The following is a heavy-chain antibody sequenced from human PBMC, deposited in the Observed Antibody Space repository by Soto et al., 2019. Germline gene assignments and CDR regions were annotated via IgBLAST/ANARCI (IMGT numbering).Heavy chain of an antibody. V-gene: IGHV1-18*01. D-gene: IGHD2-2*01. CDR2: ISAYNGNT. Sequence: ASVKVSCKASGYTFTRYGIRWVRQAPGQGLEWMGWISAYNGNTNYAQKLQGRVTMTTDTSTSTAYMELRSLRSDDTAVYYCAREGLGYCSSTSCSTAPVYYYYGMDVWGQGTTVTVSS. CDR3: AREGLGYCSSTSCSTAPVYYYYGMDV. J-gene: IGHJ6*02. CDR1: GYTFTRYG.